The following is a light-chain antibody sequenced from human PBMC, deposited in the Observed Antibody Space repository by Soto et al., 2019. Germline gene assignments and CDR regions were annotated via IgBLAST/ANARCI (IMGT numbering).Light chain of an antibody. J-gene: IGLJ1*01. CDR3: QSYDSSLSGYV. CDR2: GNS. V-gene: IGLV1-40*01. CDR1: SSNIGAGYD. Sequence: QSVLTQPPSVSGAPGQRVTISCTGSSSNIGAGYDVHWYQQLPGTAPKLLIYGNSNRPSGVPDRFSGSKSGTSASLAITGLQAEDEADYSCQSYDSSLSGYVFGTGTKVTGL.